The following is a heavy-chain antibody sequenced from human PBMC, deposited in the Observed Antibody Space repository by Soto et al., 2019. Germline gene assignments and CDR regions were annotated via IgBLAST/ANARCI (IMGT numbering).Heavy chain of an antibody. CDR2: IDWADNK. CDR3: ASTPYYWDSTGSRYFYY. D-gene: IGHD3-22*01. J-gene: IGHJ4*02. V-gene: IGHV2-70*11. CDR1: GFSLRTSGMC. Sequence: SGPTLVNPTQTLTLACTFSGFSLRTSGMCVTWIRQPPGKTLEWLARIDWADNKYYSTSLKTRLTISKDTSKNQVVLTMTNMDPVDTATYYCASTPYYWDSTGSRYFYYRGQGTLVPVSS.